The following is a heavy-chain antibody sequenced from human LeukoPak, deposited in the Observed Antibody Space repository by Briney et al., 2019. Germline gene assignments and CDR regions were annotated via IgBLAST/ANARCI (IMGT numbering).Heavy chain of an antibody. CDR3: ARLDSRATDY. Sequence: GGSLRLSCAASGFTFSSYAMHWVRQAPGQGLEWVAVISYDGSNKYYADSVKGRFTISRDNSKNTLYLQMNSLRAEDTAVYYCARLDSRATDYWGQGTLVTVSS. J-gene: IGHJ4*02. CDR1: GFTFSSYA. D-gene: IGHD3-22*01. CDR2: ISYDGSNK. V-gene: IGHV3-30-3*01.